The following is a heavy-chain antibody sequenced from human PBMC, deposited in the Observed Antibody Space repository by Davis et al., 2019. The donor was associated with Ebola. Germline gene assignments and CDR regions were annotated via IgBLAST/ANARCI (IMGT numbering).Heavy chain of an antibody. CDR3: AAVAAAGFALDY. V-gene: IGHV1-58*01. D-gene: IGHD6-13*01. CDR1: GFTFTSSA. Sequence: AASVKVSCKASGFTFTSSAVQWVRQARGQRLEWIGWIVVGSGNTNYAQKFQERVTITRDMSTSTAYMELSSLRSEDTAVYYCAAVAAAGFALDYWGQGTLVTVSS. J-gene: IGHJ4*02. CDR2: IVVGSGNT.